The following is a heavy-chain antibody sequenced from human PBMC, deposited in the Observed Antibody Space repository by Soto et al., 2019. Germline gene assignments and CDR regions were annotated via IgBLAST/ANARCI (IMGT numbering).Heavy chain of an antibody. Sequence: PSQTLSLTCAISGDSVSSNSAAWNWIRQSPSRGLEWLGRTYYRSKWYNDYAVSVKSRITINPDTSKNQFSLQLNSVTSEDTAVDYCARGVGIQLWFLGNWFDPWGQGTLVTVSS. V-gene: IGHV6-1*01. D-gene: IGHD5-18*01. CDR1: GDSVSSNSAA. CDR2: TYYRSKWYN. CDR3: ARGVGIQLWFLGNWFDP. J-gene: IGHJ5*02.